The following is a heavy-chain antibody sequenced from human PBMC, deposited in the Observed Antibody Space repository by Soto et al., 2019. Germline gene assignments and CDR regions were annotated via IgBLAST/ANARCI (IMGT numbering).Heavy chain of an antibody. D-gene: IGHD3-22*01. CDR3: ARDTEDYESGFDP. CDR1: GGTFSSYD. CDR2: IIPIFGTA. V-gene: IGHV1-69*01. J-gene: IGHJ5*02. Sequence: QVQLVQSGAEVKKPGSSVKVSCKASGGTFSSYDISWVRQAPGQGLEWMGGIIPIFGTANYAQKFQGRVTITADESTSTAYMEPRSLRSEDTAVYYRARDTEDYESGFDPWGQGTLVTVSS.